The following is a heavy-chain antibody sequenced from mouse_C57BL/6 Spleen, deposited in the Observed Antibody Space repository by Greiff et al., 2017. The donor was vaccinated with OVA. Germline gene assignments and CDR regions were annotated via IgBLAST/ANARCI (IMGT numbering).Heavy chain of an antibody. Sequence: VHVKQSGPELVKPGASVKISCKASGYSFTGYYMNWVKQSPEKSLEWIGEINPSTGGTTYNQKFKAKATLTVDKSSSTAYMQLKSLTSEDSAVYYCARGSSGYGYYAMDYWGQGTSVTVSS. CDR3: ARGSSGYGYYAMDY. CDR1: GYSFTGYY. V-gene: IGHV1-42*01. D-gene: IGHD3-2*02. CDR2: INPSTGGT. J-gene: IGHJ4*01.